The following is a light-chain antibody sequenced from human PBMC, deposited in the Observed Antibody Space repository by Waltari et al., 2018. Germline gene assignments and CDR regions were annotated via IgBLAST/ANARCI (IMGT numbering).Light chain of an antibody. CDR1: QSVGRS. J-gene: IGKJ1*01. Sequence: EIVLTQSPGPLSLSPGERATPPCRASQSVGRSLAWYQQKPGQAPRLLIYGASTRAPGIPDRFSGGGSGTDFSLTISRLEPEDFAVYHCQHYVRLPVTFGQGTKVEIK. V-gene: IGKV3-20*01. CDR2: GAS. CDR3: QHYVRLPVT.